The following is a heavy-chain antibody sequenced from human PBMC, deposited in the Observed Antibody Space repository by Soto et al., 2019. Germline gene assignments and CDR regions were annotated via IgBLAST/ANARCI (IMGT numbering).Heavy chain of an antibody. CDR3: ARCLSNSYDSSCYYAPAGAYYYYGMDV. CDR1: GYTFTSYA. V-gene: IGHV1-3*01. J-gene: IGHJ6*02. CDR2: INAGNGNT. Sequence: ASVKVSCKASGYTFTSYAMHWVRQAPGQRLEWMGWINAGNGNTKYSQKFQGRVTITRDTSASTAYMELSSLRSEDTAVYYCARCLSNSYDSSCYYAPAGAYYYYGMDVWAQGTTVTVSS. D-gene: IGHD3-22*01.